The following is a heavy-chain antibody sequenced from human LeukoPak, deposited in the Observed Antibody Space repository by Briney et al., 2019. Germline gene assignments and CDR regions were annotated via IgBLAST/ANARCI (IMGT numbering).Heavy chain of an antibody. J-gene: IGHJ5*02. CDR1: GGSINQYDYY. Sequence: SETLFLTCSVSGGSINQYDYYWGLIRQPPGKGLEWVVSFSESVTTYYNPSLKTRVTIFVDTSKNQFSLKLSSVTAADTAVYYCASTYYFGSATPNWFDTWGQGILVTVSS. CDR2: FSESVTT. V-gene: IGHV4-39*01. D-gene: IGHD3-10*01. CDR3: ASTYYFGSATPNWFDT.